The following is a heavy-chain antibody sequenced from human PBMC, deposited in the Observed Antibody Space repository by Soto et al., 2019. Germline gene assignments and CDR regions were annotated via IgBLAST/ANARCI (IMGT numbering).Heavy chain of an antibody. V-gene: IGHV4-34*01. D-gene: IGHD3-3*01. Sequence: SETLSLTCAVYGGSVNGYYWNWIRQPPGKGLEWIGEINHTGGTHYNPSLKSRVTMSVDTSKNQFSLRLSSVTAADTAIYYCATRITVFGLLIPPFDPWGQGTQVIVSS. CDR2: INHTGGT. CDR3: ATRITVFGLLIPPFDP. J-gene: IGHJ5*02. CDR1: GGSVNGYY.